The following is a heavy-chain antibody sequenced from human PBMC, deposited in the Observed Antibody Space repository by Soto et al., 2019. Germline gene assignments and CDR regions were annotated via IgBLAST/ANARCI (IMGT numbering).Heavy chain of an antibody. V-gene: IGHV3-23*01. J-gene: IGHJ4*02. D-gene: IGHD2-2*01. CDR3: AKDGSTNSRPFDC. CDR1: GFTFSTYA. Sequence: EVQLLESGGGLVQPGGSLRLSCAASGFTFSTYAMSWVRQAPGKGLEWVSTISGSGANIYFADSVKGRFTISRDNSKNPLYLQMNSLRAEDTALYFCAKDGSTNSRPFDCWGQGTLVPVSS. CDR2: ISGSGANI.